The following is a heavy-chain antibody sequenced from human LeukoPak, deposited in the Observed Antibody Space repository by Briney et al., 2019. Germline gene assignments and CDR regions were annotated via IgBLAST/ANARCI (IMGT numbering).Heavy chain of an antibody. CDR1: GGSLSSGDYY. D-gene: IGHD2-2*01. CDR2: IYYSGST. CDR3: ASFSSHPARDNDAFDI. J-gene: IGHJ3*02. Sequence: PSQTLSLTCTVSGGSLSSGDYYWSWIRQPPGKGLEWIGYIYYSGSTYYNPSLKSRVTISVDTSKNQFSLKLSSVTAADTAVYYCASFSSHPARDNDAFDIWGQGTMVTVSS. V-gene: IGHV4-30-4*01.